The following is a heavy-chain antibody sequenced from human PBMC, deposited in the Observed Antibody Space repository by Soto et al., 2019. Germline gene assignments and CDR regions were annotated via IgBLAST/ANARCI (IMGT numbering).Heavy chain of an antibody. V-gene: IGHV1-69*01. CDR3: VSIPHSYGDWDDADIVATTLDY. Sequence: QVPLVQSGAEVKKPGSSVKVSCKASGGTFSSYAISWVRQAPGQGLEWMGGIIPIFGTANYAQKFQGRVTITADASMRTAYMELSSLRPEDTAVDYCVSIPHSYGDWDDADIVATTLDYRGQGTLVTVSS. CDR2: IIPIFGTA. J-gene: IGHJ4*02. D-gene: IGHD5-12*01. CDR1: GGTFSSYA.